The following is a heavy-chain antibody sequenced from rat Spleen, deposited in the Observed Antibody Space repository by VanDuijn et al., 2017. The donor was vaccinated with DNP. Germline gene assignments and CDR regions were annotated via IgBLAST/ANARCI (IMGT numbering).Heavy chain of an antibody. Sequence: IQLEQSGPELKKPGESVKISCKASGYTFTDYAMHWVKQAPGKGLKWMGWINTYTGKPTYADDFKGRFVFSLETSASTANLQISNLKNEDTATYFCARYANYYSGEGFAYWGQGTLVTVSS. D-gene: IGHD1-1*01. J-gene: IGHJ3*01. V-gene: IGHV9-4*01. CDR1: GYTFTDYA. CDR2: INTYTGKP. CDR3: ARYANYYSGEGFAY.